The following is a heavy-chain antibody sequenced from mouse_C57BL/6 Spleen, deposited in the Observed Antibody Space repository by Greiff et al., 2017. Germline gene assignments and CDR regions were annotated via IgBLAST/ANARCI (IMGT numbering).Heavy chain of an antibody. CDR2: IYPSDSET. CDR3: ARRTRAHYFDY. D-gene: IGHD3-1*01. Sequence: QVQLQQPGAELVRPGSSVKLSCKASGYTFTSYWMDWVKQRPGQGLEWIGNIYPSDSETHYNQKFTDKATLTVDKSSSTAYMQLSSLTSEDSAVYYCARRTRAHYFDYWGQGTTLTVSS. J-gene: IGHJ2*01. V-gene: IGHV1-61*01. CDR1: GYTFTSYW.